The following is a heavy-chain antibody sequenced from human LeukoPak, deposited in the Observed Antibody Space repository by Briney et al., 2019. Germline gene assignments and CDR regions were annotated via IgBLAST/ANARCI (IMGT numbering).Heavy chain of an antibody. CDR1: GFTFSSYA. CDR3: ARDRLLITVAGTVDQ. J-gene: IGHJ4*02. CDR2: ISYDGTNK. V-gene: IGHV3-30*09. Sequence: GGSLRLSCAASGFTFSSYAMHWVRQAPGKGLEWVAVISYDGTNKWYADSVEGRFAISRDNSKNTLYLQMNNLRPEDTAVYYCARDRLLITVAGTVDQWGRGTLVTVSS. D-gene: IGHD6-19*01.